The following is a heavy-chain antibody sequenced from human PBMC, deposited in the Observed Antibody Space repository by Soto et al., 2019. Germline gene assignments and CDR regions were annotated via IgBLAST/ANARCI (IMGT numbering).Heavy chain of an antibody. CDR3: ARDPSSSSWYPVYYYYYCLDV. Sequence: GGSLRLSCAASGFTFRSYVMHWVRQAPGKGLEWVAVISYDGSNKYYADSGKGRFTISRDNSKNTRYLQMNSLRAEDTAVYYCARDPSSSSWYPVYYYYYCLDVGGQGTTVTVSS. V-gene: IGHV3-30-3*01. D-gene: IGHD6-13*01. CDR1: GFTFRSYV. CDR2: ISYDGSNK. J-gene: IGHJ6*02.